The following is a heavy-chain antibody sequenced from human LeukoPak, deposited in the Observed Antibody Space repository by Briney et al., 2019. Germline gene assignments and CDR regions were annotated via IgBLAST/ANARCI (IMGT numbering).Heavy chain of an antibody. V-gene: IGHV4-59*01. CDR3: ARATAFFDI. CDR1: GGSISTYY. Sequence: SETLSLTCTVSGGSISTYYWSWVRQPPGKGLEWIGYIYYSGSTNYNPSLKSRVTISVDTSKNQFSLKLTSVTAADTAVYYCARATAFFDIWGQGTMVTVSS. J-gene: IGHJ3*02. CDR2: IYYSGST.